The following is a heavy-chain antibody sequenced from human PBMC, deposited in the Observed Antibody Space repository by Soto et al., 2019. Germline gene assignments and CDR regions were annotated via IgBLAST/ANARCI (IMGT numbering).Heavy chain of an antibody. V-gene: IGHV3-30*18. Sequence: QVQLVESGGSVVQPGRSLRLSCAASGFTFSSYGMHWVRQAPGKGLEWVAVISYDGSNKYYADSVKGRFTISRDNSKNTLYLQMNSLRAEDTAVYYCAKDGVGYYDSSGYPVGEDAFDIWGQGTMVTVSS. J-gene: IGHJ3*02. CDR3: AKDGVGYYDSSGYPVGEDAFDI. CDR2: ISYDGSNK. CDR1: GFTFSSYG. D-gene: IGHD3-22*01.